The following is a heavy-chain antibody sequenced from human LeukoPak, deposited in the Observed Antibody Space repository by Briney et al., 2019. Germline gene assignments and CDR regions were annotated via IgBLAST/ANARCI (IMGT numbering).Heavy chain of an antibody. V-gene: IGHV3-30*18. CDR2: IWNDGSYK. CDR1: GFTFSHYG. J-gene: IGHJ4*02. D-gene: IGHD3-22*01. Sequence: ERSLRLSCAASGFTFSHYGMHWVRQAPGKGLEWVAVIWNDGSYKYYADSVKGRSTISKDNSKNTLYLQMDSLRAEDTAVYYCAEDVDSRGYDYWGQGTLVTVSS. CDR3: AEDVDSRGYDY.